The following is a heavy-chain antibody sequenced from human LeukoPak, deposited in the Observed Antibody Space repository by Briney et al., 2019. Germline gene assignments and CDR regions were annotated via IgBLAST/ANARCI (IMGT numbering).Heavy chain of an antibody. CDR2: ISAYNGNT. V-gene: IGHV1-18*01. Sequence: ASVKVSCKASGGTFSSYAISWVRQAPGQGLEWMGWISAYNGNTNYAQKLQGRVTMTTDTSTSTAYMELRSLRSDDTAVYYCARNPPPAFYYDFWSGYRPPYYYYMDVWGKGTTVTVSS. CDR3: ARNPPPAFYYDFWSGYRPPYYYYMDV. D-gene: IGHD3-3*01. J-gene: IGHJ6*03. CDR1: GGTFSSYA.